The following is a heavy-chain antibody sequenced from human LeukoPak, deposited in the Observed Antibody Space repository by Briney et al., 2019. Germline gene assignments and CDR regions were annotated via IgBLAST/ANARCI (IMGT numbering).Heavy chain of an antibody. V-gene: IGHV1-69*05. J-gene: IGHJ3*02. Sequence: SVKVSCKASGGTFSSYAISWVRQAPGQGLEWMGRIVPIFGTANYAQKFQGRVTITTDESTSTPYMELSSLRSEDTAVYYCASNYYDSSGYYRDDAFDIWGQGTMVTVSS. CDR3: ASNYYDSSGYYRDDAFDI. CDR2: IVPIFGTA. CDR1: GGTFSSYA. D-gene: IGHD3-22*01.